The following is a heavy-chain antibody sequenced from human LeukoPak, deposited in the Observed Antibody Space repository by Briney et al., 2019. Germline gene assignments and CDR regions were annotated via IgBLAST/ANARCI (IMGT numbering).Heavy chain of an antibody. CDR3: AKRLGDPRAFDY. Sequence: GGSLRLSCAASGFTFSNYAMSWVRQAPGKGLEWVSGISGTSGTINYAAPVKGRFTIPRDNSKNTLYLQMNSLRVDDMAVYYCAKRLGDPRAFDYWGQGTLVTVSS. CDR2: ISGTSGTI. D-gene: IGHD2-21*02. CDR1: GFTFSNYA. J-gene: IGHJ4*02. V-gene: IGHV3-23*01.